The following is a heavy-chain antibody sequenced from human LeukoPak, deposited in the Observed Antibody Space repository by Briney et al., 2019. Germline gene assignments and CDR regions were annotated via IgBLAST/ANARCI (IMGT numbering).Heavy chain of an antibody. CDR1: GGSISSYY. CDR2: IYYRGST. D-gene: IGHD6-19*01. J-gene: IGHJ6*03. V-gene: IGHV4-59*01. CDR3: ASGQSVAGRRNYYYYYYMDV. Sequence: PSETLSLTCTVSGGSISSYYWSWIRQPPVKGLEWIGYIYYRGSTNYNPSLKSRVTISVDTSKNQFSLKLSSVTAADTAVYYCASGQSVAGRRNYYYYYYMDVWGKGTTVTVSS.